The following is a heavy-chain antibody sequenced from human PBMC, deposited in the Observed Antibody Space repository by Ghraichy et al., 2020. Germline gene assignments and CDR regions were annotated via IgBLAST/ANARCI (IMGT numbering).Heavy chain of an antibody. J-gene: IGHJ6*02. CDR1: GGSISSSSYY. CDR3: ARHRPLGLPDYSGMDV. Sequence: SETLSLTCTVSGGSISSSSYYWGWIRQPPGKGLEWIGSIYYSGSTYYNPSLKSRVTISVDTSKNQFSLKVSSVTAADTAVYYCARHRPLGLPDYSGMDVWGQGTTVTVSS. CDR2: IYYSGST. V-gene: IGHV4-39*01. D-gene: IGHD1-7*01.